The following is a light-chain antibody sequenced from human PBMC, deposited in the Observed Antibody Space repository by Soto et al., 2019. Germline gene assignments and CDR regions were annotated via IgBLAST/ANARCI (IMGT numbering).Light chain of an antibody. CDR3: QPYYSYWT. J-gene: IGKJ1*01. CDR2: RAS. CDR1: QSISSW. Sequence: DDQMTLSPPTLSASVGDRVTITCRASQSISSWLAWYQQKPGKAPKLLIYRASSLESGVPSRFSGSGSGTEFTLTISSLQPDDFATYYCQPYYSYWTVGQGTKVDI. V-gene: IGKV1-5*03.